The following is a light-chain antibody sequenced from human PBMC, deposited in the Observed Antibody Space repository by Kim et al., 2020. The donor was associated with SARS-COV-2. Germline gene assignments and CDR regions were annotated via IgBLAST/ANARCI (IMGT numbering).Light chain of an antibody. J-gene: IGLJ3*02. Sequence: SGSPGQTASITCSGDKLGDKYPCWYQQKPGQSPVLLIYQGAKRPSGIPERFSGSSSGNTATLTISVTQAMDEADYYCQAWDSSTEVFGGGTQLTVL. V-gene: IGLV3-1*01. CDR2: QGA. CDR3: QAWDSSTEV. CDR1: KLGDKY.